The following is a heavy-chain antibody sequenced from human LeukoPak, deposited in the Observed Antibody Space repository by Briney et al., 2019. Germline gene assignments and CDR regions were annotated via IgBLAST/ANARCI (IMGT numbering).Heavy chain of an antibody. CDR2: IYSSGTT. CDR3: TRDQRSGYSGYDYYYYYYMDV. Sequence: NPSETLSLTCTVSGGSISSYYWNWIRQPPGKGLEWIGYIYSSGTTNYNPSLRSRVSMSVDTSKNQFSLRLSSVTAADTAVYYCTRDQRSGYSGYDYYYYYYMDVWGKGTTVTVSS. D-gene: IGHD5-12*01. J-gene: IGHJ6*03. V-gene: IGHV4-59*12. CDR1: GGSISSYY.